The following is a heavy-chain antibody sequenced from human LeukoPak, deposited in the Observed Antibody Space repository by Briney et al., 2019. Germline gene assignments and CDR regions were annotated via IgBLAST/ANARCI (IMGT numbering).Heavy chain of an antibody. Sequence: GRSLRLSCAAPGFTFSSYAMHWVRQAPGKGLEWVAVISYDGSNKYYADSVKGRFTISRDNSKNTLYLQMNSLRAEDTAVYYCARDRDQWLVSEYYFDYWGQGTLVTVSS. CDR1: GFTFSSYA. CDR2: ISYDGSNK. D-gene: IGHD6-19*01. J-gene: IGHJ4*02. V-gene: IGHV3-30-3*01. CDR3: ARDRDQWLVSEYYFDY.